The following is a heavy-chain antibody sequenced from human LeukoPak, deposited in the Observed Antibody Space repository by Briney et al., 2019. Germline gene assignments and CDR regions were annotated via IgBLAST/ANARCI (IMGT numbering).Heavy chain of an antibody. J-gene: IGHJ5*02. D-gene: IGHD6-13*01. Sequence: ATVKISCKASGYTFTDYYMHWVQQAPGKGLEWMGRVDPEDGETIYAEKFQGRVTITADTSTDTAYMELSSLRSEDTAVYYCATGFKAAAGWFDPWGQGTLATVSS. CDR2: VDPEDGET. CDR3: ATGFKAAAGWFDP. CDR1: GYTFTDYY. V-gene: IGHV1-69-2*01.